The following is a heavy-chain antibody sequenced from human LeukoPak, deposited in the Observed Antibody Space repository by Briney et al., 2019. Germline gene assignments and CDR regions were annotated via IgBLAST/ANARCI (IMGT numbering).Heavy chain of an antibody. J-gene: IGHJ5*02. V-gene: IGHV4-31*03. CDR1: GGSINSVGYY. Sequence: PSQTLSLTCIVSGGSINSVGYYWSWIRQHPGKGLEWIGYIHYSESTYYNPSLKSRVTISIDTSKNQFSLKLSSVTAADTAVYYCARESRDDDWFDPWGQGILVTVSS. D-gene: IGHD5-24*01. CDR2: IHYSEST. CDR3: ARESRDDDWFDP.